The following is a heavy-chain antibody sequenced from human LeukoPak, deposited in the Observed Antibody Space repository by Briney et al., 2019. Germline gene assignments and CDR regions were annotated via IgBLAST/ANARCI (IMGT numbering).Heavy chain of an antibody. V-gene: IGHV4-34*01. CDR2: INHSGST. Sequence: SETLSLTCAVYGGSFSGYYWSWIRQPPGKGLEWIGEINHSGSTNYNPSLKSRVTISVDTSKNQFSLKLSSVTAADTAVYYCATGGVVEVPRWGQGTLVTVSS. D-gene: IGHD3-3*01. CDR3: ATGGVVEVPR. J-gene: IGHJ4*02. CDR1: GGSFSGYY.